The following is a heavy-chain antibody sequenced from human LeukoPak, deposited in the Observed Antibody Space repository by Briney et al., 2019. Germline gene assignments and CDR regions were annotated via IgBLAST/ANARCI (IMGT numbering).Heavy chain of an antibody. CDR3: ARHSGLNRFDP. D-gene: IGHD3/OR15-3a*01. Sequence: SETLSLTCTVSGGSISSSSYYWGWIRQPPGKGLEWIGSIYYSGSTYYNPSLKSRVTISVDTSKNQFSLKLSSVTAADTAVYYCARHSGLNRFDPWGQGTLVTVSS. CDR1: GGSISSSSYY. V-gene: IGHV4-39*01. J-gene: IGHJ5*02. CDR2: IYYSGST.